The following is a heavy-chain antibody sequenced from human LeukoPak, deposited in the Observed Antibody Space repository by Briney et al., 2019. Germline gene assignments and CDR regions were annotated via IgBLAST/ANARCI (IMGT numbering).Heavy chain of an antibody. CDR2: ISSSSSYI. CDR3: ARVRLSITMTHAFDI. J-gene: IGHJ3*02. Sequence: GSLRLSCAASGFTFSSYSMNWVRQAPGKGLEWVSSISSSSSYIYYADSVKGRFTISRDNAKNSLYLQMNSLRAEDTAVYYCARVRLSITMTHAFDIWGQGTMVTVSS. CDR1: GFTFSSYS. D-gene: IGHD3-22*01. V-gene: IGHV3-21*01.